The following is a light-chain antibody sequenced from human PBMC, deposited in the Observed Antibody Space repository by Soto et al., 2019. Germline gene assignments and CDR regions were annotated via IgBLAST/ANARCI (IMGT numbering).Light chain of an antibody. J-gene: IGLJ3*02. V-gene: IGLV2-14*03. CDR3: SSYTSSSTWV. CDR2: DVS. Sequence: QPVLTQPASVSGSPGQSITISCTGTSSDVGGYTYVSWYQHHPGKAPKLLIYDVSNRPSGVSNRFSGSKSGNTASLTISGLQAEDEADYYCSSYTSSSTWVFGGGTKLTVL. CDR1: SSDVGGYTY.